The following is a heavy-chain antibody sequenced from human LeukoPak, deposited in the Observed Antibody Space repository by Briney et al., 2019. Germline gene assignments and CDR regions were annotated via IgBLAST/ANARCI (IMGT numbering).Heavy chain of an antibody. CDR1: GYTFTGYY. J-gene: IGHJ6*03. D-gene: IGHD3-16*01. CDR2: TNPNSGGT. V-gene: IGHV1-2*02. CDR3: AREEGGKYYYMDV. Sequence: ASVKVSCKASGYTFTGYYMHWVRQAPGQGLEWMGWTNPNSGGTNYAQKFQGRVTMTTDSSTSTAYMELRSLRSGDTAVYYCAREEGGKYYYMDVWGKGTTVTVSS.